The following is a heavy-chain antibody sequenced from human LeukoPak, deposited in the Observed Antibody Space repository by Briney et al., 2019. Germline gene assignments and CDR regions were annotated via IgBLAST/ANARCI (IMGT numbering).Heavy chain of an antibody. CDR3: ASFPIAAAGTLNWFDP. J-gene: IGHJ5*02. D-gene: IGHD6-13*01. CDR1: GYTFTSYG. Sequence: ASVKVSCKASGYTFTSYGISWVRQAPGQGLEWMGWISAYNGNTNYAQKLQGRVTMTTDTSTSTAYMELRSLRSDDTAVYYCASFPIAAAGTLNWFDPWGQGTLVTVSS. CDR2: ISAYNGNT. V-gene: IGHV1-18*01.